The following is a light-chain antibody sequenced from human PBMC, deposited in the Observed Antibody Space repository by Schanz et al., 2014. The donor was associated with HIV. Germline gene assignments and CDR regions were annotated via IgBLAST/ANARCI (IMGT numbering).Light chain of an antibody. CDR1: SSDVVGDNY. Sequence: QSALTQPASVSGSPGQSITISCTGVSSDVVGDNYVSWYQQHPGRAPKLIIYDVSDRPSGVSDRFSGSKSGDTASLTISGLRDEDEADYYCGSITATGAWVFGGGTKLTVL. J-gene: IGLJ3*02. CDR2: DVS. CDR3: GSITATGAWV. V-gene: IGLV2-14*01.